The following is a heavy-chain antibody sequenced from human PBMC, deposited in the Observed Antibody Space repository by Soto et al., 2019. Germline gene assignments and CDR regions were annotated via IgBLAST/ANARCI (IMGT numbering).Heavy chain of an antibody. D-gene: IGHD6-6*01. V-gene: IGHV3-11*01. CDR2: ITSSGSTI. CDR1: GFTFSDYY. CDR3: ARGRSSSVYFDY. J-gene: IGHJ4*02. Sequence: GGSLRLSCAASGFTFSDYYMSWIRQAPGKGLEWVSYITSSGSTIYYADSVKGRFTVSRDNAKNSLYLEMKSLRAEDTATYFCARGRSSSVYFDYWGQGTPVTVSS.